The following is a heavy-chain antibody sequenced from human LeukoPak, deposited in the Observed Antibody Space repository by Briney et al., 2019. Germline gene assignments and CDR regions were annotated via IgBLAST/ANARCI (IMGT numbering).Heavy chain of an antibody. V-gene: IGHV3-30*18. CDR3: AKTGLYGSGSFDY. D-gene: IGHD3-10*01. CDR2: ISYDGSNK. J-gene: IGHJ4*02. Sequence: GGSLRLSCAASGFTFSSYGMHWVRQAPGKGLEWVAVISYDGSNKYYADSVKGRFTISRDNSKNTLYLQMNSLRAEDTAVYYCAKTGLYGSGSFDYWGQRTLVTVSS. CDR1: GFTFSSYG.